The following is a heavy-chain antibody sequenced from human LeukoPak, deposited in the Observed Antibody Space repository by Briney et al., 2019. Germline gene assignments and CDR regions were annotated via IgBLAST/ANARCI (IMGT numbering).Heavy chain of an antibody. CDR1: GFTFSSYW. CDR2: IKQDGSEK. Sequence: PGGSLRLSCAASGFTFSSYWMSWVRQAPGKGLEWVANIKQDGSEKYYVDSVKGRFTISRDNAKNSLYLQMNSLRAEDTAVYYCVRTRGGGNYGSSSRYYFDYWGQGTLATVSS. D-gene: IGHD3-10*01. J-gene: IGHJ4*02. CDR3: VRTRGGGNYGSSSRYYFDY. V-gene: IGHV3-7*01.